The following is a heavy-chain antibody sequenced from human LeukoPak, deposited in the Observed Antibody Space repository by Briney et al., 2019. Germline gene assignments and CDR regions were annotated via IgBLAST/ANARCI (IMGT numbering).Heavy chain of an antibody. Sequence: QSGGSLRLSCAASGFTFSSYGMHWVRQAPGKGLEWVAVIWYDGSNKYSADSVKGRFTISRDNSKNTLYLQMNSLRAEDTAVYYCARALERPNNDAFDIWGQGTMVTVSS. J-gene: IGHJ3*02. D-gene: IGHD1-1*01. CDR3: ARALERPNNDAFDI. CDR2: IWYDGSNK. V-gene: IGHV3-33*01. CDR1: GFTFSSYG.